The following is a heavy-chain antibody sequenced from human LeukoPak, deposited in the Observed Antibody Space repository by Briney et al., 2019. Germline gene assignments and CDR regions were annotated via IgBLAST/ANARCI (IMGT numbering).Heavy chain of an antibody. D-gene: IGHD6-13*01. Sequence: SETLSLTCTVSGGSISSYYWSWIRQPPGKGLELIGYIYYSGRTNYNPSLKSRVTISVDTSKNHFSLELSSVTAADTAVYFCARGRVSSSSWHSTYYYYFYMDVWGKGTTVTVSS. CDR2: IYYSGRT. CDR3: ARGRVSSSSWHSTYYYYFYMDV. CDR1: GGSISSYY. V-gene: IGHV4-59*01. J-gene: IGHJ6*03.